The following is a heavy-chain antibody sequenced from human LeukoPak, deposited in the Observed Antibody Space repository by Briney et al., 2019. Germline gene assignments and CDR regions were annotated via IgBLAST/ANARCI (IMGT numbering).Heavy chain of an antibody. CDR1: GGSIGSGDYY. CDR2: IYYSGST. D-gene: IGHD3-22*01. V-gene: IGHV4-30-4*08. CDR3: ARDSSGYYSFFDY. J-gene: IGHJ4*02. Sequence: SQTLSLTCTVSGGSIGSGDYYWSWIRQPPGKGLEWIGYIYYSGSTYYNPSLKSRVTISVDTSKNQFSLKLSSVTAADTAVYYCARDSSGYYSFFDYWGQGTLVTVSS.